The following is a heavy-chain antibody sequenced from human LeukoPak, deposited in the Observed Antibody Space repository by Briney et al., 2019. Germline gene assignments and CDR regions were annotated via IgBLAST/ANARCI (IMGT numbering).Heavy chain of an antibody. CDR1: GFTFDDYG. CDR2: INWNGGST. Sequence: GGSLRLSCAASGFTFDDYGMSWVRQAPGKGLEWVSGINWNGGSTGYADSVKGRFTISRDNAKNSLYLQMNSLRAEDTALYYCARELGYCSGGSCERNYYFDYWGRGTLVTVSS. D-gene: IGHD2-15*01. V-gene: IGHV3-20*04. CDR3: ARELGYCSGGSCERNYYFDY. J-gene: IGHJ4*02.